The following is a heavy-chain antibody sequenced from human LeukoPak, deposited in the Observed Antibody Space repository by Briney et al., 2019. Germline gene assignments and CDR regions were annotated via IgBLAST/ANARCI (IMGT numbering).Heavy chain of an antibody. CDR1: GXSISSYY. CDR3: ARLRYDSSGYRSSSYYFEY. D-gene: IGHD3-22*01. V-gene: IGHV4-59*01. Sequence: PSETLSLTWTVPGXSISSYYWNWIRQPPGKGLEWIGYIYYSGSTNYNPSLKSRVTISVDTSKNQFSLKLSAVTAADTAVYYCARLRYDSSGYRSSSYYFEYWGQGTLVTVSS. CDR2: IYYSGST. J-gene: IGHJ4*02.